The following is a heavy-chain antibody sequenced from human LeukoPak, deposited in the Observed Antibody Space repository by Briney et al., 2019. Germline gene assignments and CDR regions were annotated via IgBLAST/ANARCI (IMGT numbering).Heavy chain of an antibody. J-gene: IGHJ4*02. D-gene: IGHD6-6*01. V-gene: IGHV3-74*01. CDR3: AREGSSSFLPFDY. CDR2: INSDGSST. CDR1: GFTFSSYW. Sequence: PGGSLRLSCAASGFTFSSYWMHWVRQAPGKGLVWVSRINSDGSSTSYADSVKGRFTISRDNAKNTLYLQMNSLRAEDTAVYYCAREGSSSFLPFDYWGQGTLVTVSS.